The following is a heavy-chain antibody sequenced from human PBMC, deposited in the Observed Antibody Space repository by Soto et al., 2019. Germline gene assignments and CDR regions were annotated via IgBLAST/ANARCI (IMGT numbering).Heavy chain of an antibody. CDR3: ARDLKSMITFGGVIVIPHDAFDI. Sequence: GGSLRLSCAASGFTVSSNYMSWVRQAPGKGLEWVSVIYSGGSTYYADSVKGRFTISRDNSKNTLYLQMNSLRAEDTAVYYCARDLKSMITFGGVIVIPHDAFDIWGQGKMVTVS. CDR2: IYSGGST. D-gene: IGHD3-16*02. CDR1: GFTVSSNY. V-gene: IGHV3-66*01. J-gene: IGHJ3*02.